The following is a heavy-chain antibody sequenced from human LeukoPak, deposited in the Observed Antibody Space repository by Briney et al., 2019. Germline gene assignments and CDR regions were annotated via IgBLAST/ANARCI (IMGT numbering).Heavy chain of an antibody. V-gene: IGHV3-53*05. CDR3: ATKAGSGGGYFDY. Sequence: GGSLRLSCAASGLTVSTDYMSWVRQAPGKGLEWVSVIFPSHSTYYADSVKGRFTISRDNSKNPVYLQMNSLRPEDTAVYYCATKAGSGGGYFDYWGQRTLVTVSS. CDR1: GLTVSTDY. CDR2: IFPSHST. D-gene: IGHD3-10*01. J-gene: IGHJ4*02.